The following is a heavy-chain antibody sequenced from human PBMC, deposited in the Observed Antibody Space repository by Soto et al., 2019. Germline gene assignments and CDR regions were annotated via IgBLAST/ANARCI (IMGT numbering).Heavy chain of an antibody. CDR1: GYTFTSYD. Sequence: ASVKVSCKASGYTFTSYDINWVRQATGQGLEWMGWMNPNSGNTGYAQKFQGRVTMTRNTSISTAYMELSSLRSEDTAVYYCARVWRGYCSSTSCYKYYYYYMDVWGKGTTVTVS. CDR3: ARVWRGYCSSTSCYKYYYYYMDV. J-gene: IGHJ6*03. V-gene: IGHV1-8*01. D-gene: IGHD2-2*01. CDR2: MNPNSGNT.